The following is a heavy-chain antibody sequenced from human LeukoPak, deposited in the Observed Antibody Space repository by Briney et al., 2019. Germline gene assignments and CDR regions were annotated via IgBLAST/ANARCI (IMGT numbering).Heavy chain of an antibody. CDR1: GFTLSRYS. J-gene: IGHJ3*02. CDR3: ARDSLAVSDGLDI. CDR2: INSAGHTI. V-gene: IGHV3-48*01. Sequence: GGSLRLSCAASGFTLSRYSMNWVRQVPGKGLEWAAYINSAGHTIYYADSVKGRFSISRDSTKNSLFLQMSSLRVEDTAVFFCARDSLAVSDGLDIWGQGTMVIVSS. D-gene: IGHD6-19*01.